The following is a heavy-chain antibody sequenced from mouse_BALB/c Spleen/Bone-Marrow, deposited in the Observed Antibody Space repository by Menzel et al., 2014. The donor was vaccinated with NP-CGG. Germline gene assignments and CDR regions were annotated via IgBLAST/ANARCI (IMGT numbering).Heavy chain of an antibody. V-gene: IGHV1-7*01. Sequence: QVQLQQPGPGLAKPGASVKMSCKASGYTFTDTWIHWIKQRPGQGLEWIGYINPSTGYAEYNQNFKDKATLTVDKSSSTAYMQLSSLTSEDSAVYYCARDYWGQGTTLTVSS. CDR3: ARDY. CDR1: GYTFTDTW. CDR2: INPSTGYA. J-gene: IGHJ2*01.